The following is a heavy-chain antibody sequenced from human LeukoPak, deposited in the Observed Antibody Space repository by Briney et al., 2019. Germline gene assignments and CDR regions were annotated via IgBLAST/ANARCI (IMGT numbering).Heavy chain of an antibody. CDR1: GGSIISHY. CDR2: IYYSGST. J-gene: IGHJ4*02. Sequence: SETLPLTYTVCGGSIISHYWSGMRQPPARELEGMGDIYYSGSTNYNPSPNSQVTISVDTSKNQSSLKLSSVTAADTAVHYCARGLLPDYWGQGTLVTVSS. V-gene: IGHV4-59*11. CDR3: ARGLLPDY. D-gene: IGHD2-15*01.